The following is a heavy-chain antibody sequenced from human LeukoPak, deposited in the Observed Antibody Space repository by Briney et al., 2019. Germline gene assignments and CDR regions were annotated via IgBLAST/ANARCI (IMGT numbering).Heavy chain of an antibody. J-gene: IGHJ4*02. Sequence: SETLSLTCTVSGGSISSFFWSWIRQPPGKGLEWIGYIYYSGSTNHNPSLKSRVTISVDTSKNQFSLKLSSVTAADTAVYYCAREGFDSSAYYPRWGQGTLVTVSS. CDR2: IYYSGST. CDR3: AREGFDSSAYYPR. V-gene: IGHV4-59*12. D-gene: IGHD3-22*01. CDR1: GGSISSFF.